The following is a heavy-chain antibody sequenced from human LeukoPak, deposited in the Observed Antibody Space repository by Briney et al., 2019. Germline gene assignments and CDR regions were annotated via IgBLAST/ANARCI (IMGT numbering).Heavy chain of an antibody. J-gene: IGHJ4*02. Sequence: SETLSLTCAVDCGSFSGYYWSGIRQPPGKGLEWVGVFNHSGGTNYNPSLKRRVTISVHMYNKQFSLKLNSVTAADTAVYYCARVSVGYWGQGTMVTVSS. V-gene: IGHV4-34*01. D-gene: IGHD1-26*01. CDR2: FNHSGGT. CDR3: ARVSVGY. CDR1: CGSFSGYY.